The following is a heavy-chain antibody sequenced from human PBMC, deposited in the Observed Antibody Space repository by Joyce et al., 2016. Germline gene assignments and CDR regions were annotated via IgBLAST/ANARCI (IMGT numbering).Heavy chain of an antibody. D-gene: IGHD3-16*01. J-gene: IGHJ4*02. CDR1: GFSFSNRG. V-gene: IGHV3-30*03. Sequence: QVQLVESGGGVVQPGRSLRLSCAASGFSFSNRGIHWVRQAPGKGLELVAVISFDGNIKYYADSVKGRFTISRDNSKNTVSLQMNSLRDEDTAVYYCETAEGAFDYWGQGTLVTVSS. CDR2: ISFDGNIK. CDR3: ETAEGAFDY.